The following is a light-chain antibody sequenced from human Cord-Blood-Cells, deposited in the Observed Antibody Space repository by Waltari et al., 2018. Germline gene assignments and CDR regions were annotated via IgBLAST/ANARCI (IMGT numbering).Light chain of an antibody. CDR3: CSYAGSSTPVV. V-gene: IGLV2-23*01. Sequence: QSALTQPASVSGSPGQSITISCTGTSSDVGSYNLVSCYQQHPGKAPKLLIYEGSKRPSGVSNRFSCSKSGNTASLTISGLQAEDEADYYCCSYAGSSTPVVFGGGTKLTVL. CDR1: SSDVGSYNL. J-gene: IGLJ2*01. CDR2: EGS.